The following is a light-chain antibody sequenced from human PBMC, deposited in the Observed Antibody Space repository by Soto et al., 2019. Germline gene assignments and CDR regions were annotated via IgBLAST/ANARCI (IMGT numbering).Light chain of an antibody. CDR1: SNDVGGYNS. CDR3: SSYTSTRPVL. J-gene: IGLJ2*01. V-gene: IGLV2-14*01. Sequence: QSALTQPASVSGSPGQSITISCTGTSNDVGGYNSVSWYQQHPGKAPKLMIYSVSNRPSGVSNRFSGSKSGNTASLPISGLQAEDEADYYCSSYTSTRPVLFGGGTKLPVL. CDR2: SVS.